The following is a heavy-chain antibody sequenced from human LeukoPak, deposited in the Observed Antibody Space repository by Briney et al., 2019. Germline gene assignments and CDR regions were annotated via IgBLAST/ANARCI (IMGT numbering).Heavy chain of an antibody. D-gene: IGHD5-18*01. CDR1: GFTFDDYA. CDR2: ISWNSGSI. CDR3: AKDIEDSYGYSFDY. J-gene: IGHJ4*02. V-gene: IGHV3-9*01. Sequence: GGSLRLSCAAPGFTFDDYAMHWVRQAPGKGLEWVSGISWNSGSIGYADSVKGRFTISRDNAKNSLYLQMNSLRAEDTALYYCAKDIEDSYGYSFDYWGQGTLVTVSS.